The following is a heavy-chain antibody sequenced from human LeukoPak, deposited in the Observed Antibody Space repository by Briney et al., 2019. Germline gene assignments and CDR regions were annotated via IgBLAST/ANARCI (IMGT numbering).Heavy chain of an antibody. V-gene: IGHV3-7*01. Sequence: GGSLRLSCAASGISFRNEWMSWVRQAPGKGLEWVANVNQDGSERHYADSVKGRFTISRDNAKNSVYLQMVRLRAEDTSMYYCARKARYAMDVWGQGTTVTVSS. J-gene: IGHJ6*02. CDR3: ARKARYAMDV. CDR2: VNQDGSER. CDR1: GISFRNEW.